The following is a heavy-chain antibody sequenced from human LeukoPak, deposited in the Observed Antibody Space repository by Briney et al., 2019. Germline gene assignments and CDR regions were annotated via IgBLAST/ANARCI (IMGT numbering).Heavy chain of an antibody. V-gene: IGHV1-69*05. CDR1: GGTFSSYA. Sequence: SVKVSCKASGGTFSSYAISWVRQAPGQGLEWIGRIIPTFGTANYAQKFQGRVTITTDESTSTVYMELSSLRSEDTAVYYCARDWNQIYLGNYYYYMDVWGKGTTVTVSS. D-gene: IGHD1-1*01. CDR3: ARDWNQIYLGNYYYYMDV. J-gene: IGHJ6*03. CDR2: IIPTFGTA.